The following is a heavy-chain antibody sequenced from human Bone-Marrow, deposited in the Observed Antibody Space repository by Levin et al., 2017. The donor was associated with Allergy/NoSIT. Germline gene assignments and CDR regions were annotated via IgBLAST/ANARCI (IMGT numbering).Heavy chain of an antibody. D-gene: IGHD4-17*01. Sequence: TSETLSLVCTVSGGSLSNFYWTWIRQPPGEGLEWIGNFYFGGGSNYNPSLKSRVTISVESSQNQFSLTLRSVTAADTAVYYCARTRVDFYGETSKATDLDYWGQGILVTVSS. CDR2: FYFGGGS. CDR1: GGSLSNFY. V-gene: IGHV4-59*01. J-gene: IGHJ4*02. CDR3: ARTRVDFYGETSKATDLDY.